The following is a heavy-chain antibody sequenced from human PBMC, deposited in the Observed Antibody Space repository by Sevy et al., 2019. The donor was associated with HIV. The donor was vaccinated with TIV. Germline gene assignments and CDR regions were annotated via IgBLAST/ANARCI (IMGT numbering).Heavy chain of an antibody. CDR3: AVSLGGAPGTINWFDP. Sequence: SETLSLTCTVSGGSISTYYWSWIRQPAGEGLEWIGRIHSSGTTDYNPSLRSRVTMSLGTSKMQFSLELRSVTVADSAMYFCAVSLGGAPGTINWFDPWGQGTLVTVSS. J-gene: IGHJ5*02. V-gene: IGHV4-4*07. CDR1: GGSISTYY. D-gene: IGHD1-26*01. CDR2: IHSSGTT.